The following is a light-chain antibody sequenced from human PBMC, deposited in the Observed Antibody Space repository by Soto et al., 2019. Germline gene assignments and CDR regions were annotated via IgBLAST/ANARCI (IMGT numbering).Light chain of an antibody. J-gene: IGLJ1*01. Sequence: QSALTQPASVSGSPGQSITISCTGTSSDVGGYNYDSWYQQHPGKVTKLVIYEVTNRPSGVSNRFSGSKSGNTASLTISGLQAEDEADYYCISYRSGSTYVFGTGTKLTVL. CDR1: SSDVGGYNY. CDR2: EVT. V-gene: IGLV2-14*01. CDR3: ISYRSGSTYV.